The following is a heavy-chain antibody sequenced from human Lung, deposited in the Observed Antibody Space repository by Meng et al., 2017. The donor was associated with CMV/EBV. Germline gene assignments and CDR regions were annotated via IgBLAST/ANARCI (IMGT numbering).Heavy chain of an antibody. CDR3: ARDLIAYSSGRYGLYFDY. CDR2: ISYDGSNK. Sequence: GGSLRLXCAASGFTFSSYSMSWIRQAPGKGLEWVAVISYDGSNKYYADSVKGRFTISRDNSKNTLYLQMNSLRAEDTAVYYCARDLIAYSSGRYGLYFDYWGQGTLVTVSS. CDR1: GFTFSSYS. V-gene: IGHV3-30-3*01. J-gene: IGHJ4*02. D-gene: IGHD6-19*01.